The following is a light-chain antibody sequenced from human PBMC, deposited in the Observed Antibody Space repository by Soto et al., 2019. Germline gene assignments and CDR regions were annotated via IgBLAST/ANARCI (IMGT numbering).Light chain of an antibody. J-gene: IGLJ3*02. CDR1: TSNIGSNI. CDR2: NNN. Sequence: QSVLTQPPSASGTPGQRITISCSGRTSNIGSNIVSWYHHLPGAAPKLLIYNNNQRPSGVPDRFFASKSGTSASLAISGLQPEDESHYYCAAWDDDLNGLVFGGGTKVT. V-gene: IGLV1-44*01. CDR3: AAWDDDLNGLV.